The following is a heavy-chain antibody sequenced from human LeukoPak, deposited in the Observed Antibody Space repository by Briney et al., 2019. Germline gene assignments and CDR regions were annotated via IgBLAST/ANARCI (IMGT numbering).Heavy chain of an antibody. D-gene: IGHD3-10*01. V-gene: IGHV3-7*01. CDR2: IRQDESER. CDR1: GFSFSSYW. J-gene: IGHJ6*03. Sequence: GGSLRLSCAASGFSFSSYWMTWVRQPPGKGPEWVANIRQDESERYSADSVKGRFTISRDNAKKSVYLHMSSLRAEDTALYYCARLSAYYYGSYFSYYMDVWGKGTTVTVSS. CDR3: ARLSAYYYGSYFSYYMDV.